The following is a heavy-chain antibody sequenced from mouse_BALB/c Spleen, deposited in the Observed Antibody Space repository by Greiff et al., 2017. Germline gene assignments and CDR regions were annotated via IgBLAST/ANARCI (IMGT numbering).Heavy chain of an antibody. D-gene: IGHD3-3*01. J-gene: IGHJ3*01. V-gene: IGHV5-17*02. CDR3: AREEGPWCAY. CDR1: GFTFSSFG. CDR2: ISSGSSTI. Sequence: DVKLVESGGGLVQPGGSRKLSCAASGFTFSSFGMHWVRQAPEKGLEWVAYISSGSSTIYYADTVKGRFTISRDKPKNTLFLQMTSLRSEDTAMYYCAREEGPWCAYWGQGTLVTVSA.